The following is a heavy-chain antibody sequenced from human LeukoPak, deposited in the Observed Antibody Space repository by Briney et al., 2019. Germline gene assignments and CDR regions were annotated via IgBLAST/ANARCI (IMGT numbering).Heavy chain of an antibody. V-gene: IGHV1-2*02. D-gene: IGHD2-2*01. CDR2: INPNSGDT. Sequence: GASVKLSCKASGYTFTGYYMHWVRHAPGPGFEWMGWINPNSGDTNYAQKFQGRVTMTRDTSISTAHMELSRLRSDDTAVYYCARANPLYCSSTTCLFDYWGQGTLVTVSS. CDR1: GYTFTGYY. J-gene: IGHJ4*02. CDR3: ARANPLYCSSTTCLFDY.